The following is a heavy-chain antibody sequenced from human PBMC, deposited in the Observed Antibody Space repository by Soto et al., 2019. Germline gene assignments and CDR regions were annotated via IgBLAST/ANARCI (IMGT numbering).Heavy chain of an antibody. J-gene: IGHJ4*02. Sequence: SETLSLTCTVSGGSVNRDSYYWSWIRQPPGKGLQWIGYIYYSGTTNYNPSLRSRVTISVDTSNNQFSLKLSSVTAADTAVYYCARGSGFDYHYFDYWGQGTLVTVSS. CDR2: IYYSGTT. CDR1: GGSVNRDSYY. D-gene: IGHD5-12*01. CDR3: ARGSGFDYHYFDY. V-gene: IGHV4-61*01.